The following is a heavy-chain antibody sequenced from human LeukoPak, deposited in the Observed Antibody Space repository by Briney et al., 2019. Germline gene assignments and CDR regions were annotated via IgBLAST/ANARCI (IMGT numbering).Heavy chain of an antibody. V-gene: IGHV1-2*04. CDR3: ARATPLPTNDWFDP. J-gene: IGHJ5*02. D-gene: IGHD2-2*01. Sequence: GASVKVSCKASGYTFTGYYMHWVRQAPGQGLEWMGWINPNSGGTNNAQKFQGWVTMTRDTSISTAYMELSRPRSDDTAMYYCARATPLPTNDWFDPWGQGTLVTVSS. CDR1: GYTFTGYY. CDR2: INPNSGGT.